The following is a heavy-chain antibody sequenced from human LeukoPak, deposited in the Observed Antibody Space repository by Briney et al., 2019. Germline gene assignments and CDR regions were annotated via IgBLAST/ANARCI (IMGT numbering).Heavy chain of an antibody. CDR3: ARVKDSSSWHYIDF. J-gene: IGHJ4*02. CDR1: GYTFTAYY. D-gene: IGHD6-13*01. Sequence: ASVKVSCKASGYTFTAYYIHWLRQAPGQGLEWMGWVNPFSGGTIPAQKFQDRVTMTKDTSINTAYMELSSLRSDDTAVYYCARVKDSSSWHYIDFWGQGTLVTVSS. V-gene: IGHV1-2*02. CDR2: VNPFSGGT.